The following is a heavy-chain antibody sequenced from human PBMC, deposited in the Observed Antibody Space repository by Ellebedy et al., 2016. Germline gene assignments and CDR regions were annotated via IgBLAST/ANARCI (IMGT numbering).Heavy chain of an antibody. J-gene: IGHJ2*01. Sequence: GGSLRLXCAASGFTFSDYYMSWIRQAPGKGLEWVSYISSSGSTIYYADSVKGRFTISRDNAKNSLYLQMNSLRAEDTAVYYCARAWRSYWYFDLWGRGTLVTVSS. CDR3: ARAWRSYWYFDL. V-gene: IGHV3-11*01. CDR2: ISSSGSTI. CDR1: GFTFSDYY.